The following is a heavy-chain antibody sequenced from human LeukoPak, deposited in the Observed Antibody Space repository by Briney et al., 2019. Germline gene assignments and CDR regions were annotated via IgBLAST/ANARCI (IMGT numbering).Heavy chain of an antibody. J-gene: IGHJ4*02. CDR2: ISGSGGST. V-gene: IGHV3-23*01. D-gene: IGHD1-26*01. Sequence: GGSLRLSCAASGFTFSSYGMSWVRQAPGKGLEWVSAISGSGGSTYYADSVKGRFTISRDNSKNTLYLQMNSLRAEDTAVYYCAKGDSGSYYGGDYFDYWGQGTLVTVSS. CDR1: GFTFSSYG. CDR3: AKGDSGSYYGGDYFDY.